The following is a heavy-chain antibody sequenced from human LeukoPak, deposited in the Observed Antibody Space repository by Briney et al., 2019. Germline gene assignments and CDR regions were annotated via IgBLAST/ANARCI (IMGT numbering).Heavy chain of an antibody. CDR1: GFTFSSYW. CDR3: AKYAMREIFFGDY. J-gene: IGHJ4*02. D-gene: IGHD3-3*01. Sequence: GGSLRLSCAASGFTFSSYWMHWVRQAPGKGLGWVSRISSDGSSTTYADSVKGRFTISRDNAKNTLYLHMNSLRAEDTAVYYCAKYAMREIFFGDYWGQGTLVAVSS. V-gene: IGHV3-74*01. CDR2: ISSDGSST.